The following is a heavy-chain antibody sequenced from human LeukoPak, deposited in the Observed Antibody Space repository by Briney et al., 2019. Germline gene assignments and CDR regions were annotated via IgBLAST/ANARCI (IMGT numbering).Heavy chain of an antibody. Sequence: PGGSLRLSCAASGFTFSSYEMNWVRQAPGKGLEWVSSISSSSSYIYYADSVRGRFTISRDNAKNSLYLQTNSLRAEDTAVYYCARELISSGSLDYWGQGTLVTVSS. V-gene: IGHV3-21*01. CDR2: ISSSSSYI. CDR1: GFTFSSYE. CDR3: ARELISSGSLDY. D-gene: IGHD3-10*01. J-gene: IGHJ4*02.